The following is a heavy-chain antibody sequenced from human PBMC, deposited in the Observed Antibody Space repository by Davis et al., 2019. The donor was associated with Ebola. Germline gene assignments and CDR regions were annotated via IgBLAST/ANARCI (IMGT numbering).Heavy chain of an antibody. V-gene: IGHV4-31*03. J-gene: IGHJ6*02. CDR2: IYYSGST. CDR1: GGSISSGGYY. Sequence: SETLSLTCTVSGGSISSGGYYWSWIRQHPGKGLEWIGYIYYSGSTYYNPSLKSRVTISVDTSKNQFSLKLSSVTAADTAVYYCARRQWELHYYAMDVWGRGTTVAVSS. D-gene: IGHD1-26*01. CDR3: ARRQWELHYYAMDV.